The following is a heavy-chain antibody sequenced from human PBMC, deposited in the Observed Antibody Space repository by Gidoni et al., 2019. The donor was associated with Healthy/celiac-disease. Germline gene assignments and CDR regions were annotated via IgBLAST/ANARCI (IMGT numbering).Heavy chain of an antibody. CDR2: ISSSGSTI. J-gene: IGHJ6*02. CDR3: ARGFRPRQWLATYYYYYGMDV. V-gene: IGHV3-11*01. D-gene: IGHD6-19*01. Sequence: QVQLVESGGGLVKPGGSLRLSCAASGFTFSDYYMSWIRQAPGKGLEWVSYISSSGSTIYYADSVKGRFTISRDNAKNSLYLQMNSLRAEDTAVNYCARGFRPRQWLATYYYYYGMDVWGQGTTVTVSS. CDR1: GFTFSDYY.